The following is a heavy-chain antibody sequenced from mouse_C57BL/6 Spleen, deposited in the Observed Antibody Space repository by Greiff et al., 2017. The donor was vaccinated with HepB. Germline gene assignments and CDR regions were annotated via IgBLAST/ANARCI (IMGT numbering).Heavy chain of an antibody. CDR2: INPNNGGT. CDR1: GYTFTDYN. V-gene: IGHV1-22*01. D-gene: IGHD1-1*01. J-gene: IGHJ2*01. Sequence: EVQLQQSGPELVKPGASVKMSCKASGYTFTDYNMHWVKQSHGKSLEWIGYINPNNGGTSYNQKFKGKATLTVNKSSSTAYMELRSLTSEESAVYDCARWDYYGSSYDFDYWGQGTTLTVSS. CDR3: ARWDYYGSSYDFDY.